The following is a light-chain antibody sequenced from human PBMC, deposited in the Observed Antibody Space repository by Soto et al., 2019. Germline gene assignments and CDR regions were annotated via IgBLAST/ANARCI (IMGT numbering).Light chain of an antibody. CDR2: GAS. Sequence: EVVMTQSPANVSVSPGEGVTLSCRASQTISNDLAWYQKKPGQAPRLLIYGASTSATGVLARFSGGGTRTKFTLFPSSVPCVDFTFIYSIKNNKRPPVTFGGGTK. CDR3: IKNNKRPPVT. CDR1: QTISND. J-gene: IGKJ4*01. V-gene: IGKV3-15*01.